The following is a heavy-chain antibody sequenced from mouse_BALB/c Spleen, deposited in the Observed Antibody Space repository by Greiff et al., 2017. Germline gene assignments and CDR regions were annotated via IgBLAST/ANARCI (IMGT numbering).Heavy chain of an antibody. J-gene: IGHJ3*01. CDR3: ARSPAWFAY. CDR1: GYTFTSYW. CDR2: INPSTGYT. V-gene: IGHV1-7*01. Sequence: VQLQQSGAELAKPGASVKMSCKASGYTFTSYWMHWVKQRPGQGLEWIGYINPSTGYTEYNQKFKDKATLTADKSSSTAYMQLSSLTSEDSAVYYCARSPAWFAYWSQGTLVTVSA.